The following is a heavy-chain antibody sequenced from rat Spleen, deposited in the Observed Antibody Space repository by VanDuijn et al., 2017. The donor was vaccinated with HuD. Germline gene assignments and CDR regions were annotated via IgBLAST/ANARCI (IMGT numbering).Heavy chain of an antibody. D-gene: IGHD1-7*01. CDR2: ITYDGSRT. CDR3: ARPSYGYPFAY. CDR1: GFTFSNYD. J-gene: IGHJ3*01. Sequence: EVQLVESGGGLVQPGRSMKLSCAASGFTFSNYDMAWVRQAPPKGLEWVASITYDGSRTYYRDSVKGRFTISRDNANSTLYLQMDSLRSEDTATYYCARPSYGYPFAYWGQGTLVTVSS. V-gene: IGHV5-25*01.